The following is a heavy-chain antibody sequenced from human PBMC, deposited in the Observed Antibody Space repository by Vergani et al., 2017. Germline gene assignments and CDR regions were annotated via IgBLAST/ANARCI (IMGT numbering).Heavy chain of an antibody. CDR1: GGSIRSSNW. Sequence: QVQLQESGPGLVKPSGPLSLTCAVSGGSIRSSNWWSWVRQPPGRWLEWIGEIYHSGSTNYNPSLKSRVTISVDKSKNQFSPKLSSVTAADTAVYYCARVQGFGDLYYYYYMDFWGKGITVTVSS. CDR3: ARVQGFGDLYYYYYMDF. D-gene: IGHD3-10*01. J-gene: IGHJ6*03. V-gene: IGHV4-4*02. CDR2: IYHSGST.